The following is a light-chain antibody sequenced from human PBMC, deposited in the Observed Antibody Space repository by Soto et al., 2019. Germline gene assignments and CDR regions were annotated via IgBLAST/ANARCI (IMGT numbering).Light chain of an antibody. Sequence: EIVLTQSPGTLSLSPGERATLSCRASQSISSFYLAWYQQTPGQAPRLLIYDASSRAAGIPDRFSGGGSGTDFTLTISRLEPEDFGVYYCQQYGGSPRTFGQGTRVDTK. CDR3: QQYGGSPRT. CDR2: DAS. J-gene: IGKJ2*01. CDR1: QSISSFY. V-gene: IGKV3-20*01.